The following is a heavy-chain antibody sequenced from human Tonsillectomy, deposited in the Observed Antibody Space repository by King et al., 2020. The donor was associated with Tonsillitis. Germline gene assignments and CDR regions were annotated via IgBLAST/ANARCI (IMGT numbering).Heavy chain of an antibody. CDR3: AKDHRGLGTSGAFDV. CDR1: GFTFRSYG. Sequence: GQLVQSGGGVVQPGRSLRLSCAASGFTFRSYGMHWVRQAPGKGLEWVAVISYVVTNEYYADSVKGRFTISRDNSKNTIYLQMNNLRVEDTAVYYCAKDHRGLGTSGAFDVWGQGTMVTVSS. CDR2: ISYVVTNE. V-gene: IGHV3-30*18. D-gene: IGHD3-16*01. J-gene: IGHJ3*01.